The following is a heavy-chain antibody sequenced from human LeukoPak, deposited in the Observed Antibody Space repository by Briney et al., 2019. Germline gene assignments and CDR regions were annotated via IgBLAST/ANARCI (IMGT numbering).Heavy chain of an antibody. CDR1: GGFFSGYY. V-gene: IGHV4-34*01. CDR2: INHSGST. Sequence: SETLSLTCAVYGGFFSGYYWSWIRQPPGKGLEWIGEINHSGSTNYNPSLKSRVTISVDTSKNQFSLKLSSVTAADTAVYYCARGRFGDYVWGSYRSPRLDYWGQGTLVTVSS. J-gene: IGHJ4*02. CDR3: ARGRFGDYVWGSYRSPRLDY. D-gene: IGHD3-16*02.